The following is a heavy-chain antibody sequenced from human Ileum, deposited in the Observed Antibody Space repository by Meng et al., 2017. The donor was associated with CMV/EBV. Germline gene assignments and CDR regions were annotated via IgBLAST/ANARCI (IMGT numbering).Heavy chain of an antibody. Sequence: QEPLPDVGPRLVKPSEPLSLTFTVSGVSISNYYWRWIRQSAVKGLEFIGRVHFTGGIDYNPSLMSRVTMSVDTSRNQLSLNVKSVTAADTAVYYCARAAARGVPVDYWGQGILVTVSS. CDR1: GVSISNYY. CDR2: VHFTGGI. J-gene: IGHJ4*02. D-gene: IGHD3-10*01. CDR3: ARAAARGVPVDY. V-gene: IGHV4-4*07.